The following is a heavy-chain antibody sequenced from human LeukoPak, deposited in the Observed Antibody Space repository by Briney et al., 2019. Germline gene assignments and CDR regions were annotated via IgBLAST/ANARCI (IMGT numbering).Heavy chain of an antibody. CDR1: GGSFSGYY. V-gene: IGHV4-34*01. J-gene: IGHJ5*02. CDR3: ARDSGSYSTPA. D-gene: IGHD1-26*01. Sequence: SETLSLTCAVYGGSFSGYYWSWIRQPPGKGLEWIGEIYHSGSTNYNPSLKSRVTISVDRSKNQFSLKLSSVTAADTAVYYCARDSGSYSTPAWGQGTLVTVSS. CDR2: IYHSGST.